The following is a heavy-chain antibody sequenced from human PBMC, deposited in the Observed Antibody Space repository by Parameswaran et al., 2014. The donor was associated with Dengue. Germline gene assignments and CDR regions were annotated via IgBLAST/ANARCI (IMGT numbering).Heavy chain of an antibody. D-gene: IGHD3-10*01. CDR3: RLAHGSGSYYPTAGASCFDY. J-gene: IGHJ4*02. V-gene: IGHV3-15*01. CDR2: IKSKTDGGTT. Sequence: RWIRQPPGKGLEWVGRIKSKTDGGTTDYAAPVKGRFTISRDDSKNTLYLQMNSLKTEDTAVYYARLAHGSGSYYPTAGASCFDYWGQGTLVTVSS.